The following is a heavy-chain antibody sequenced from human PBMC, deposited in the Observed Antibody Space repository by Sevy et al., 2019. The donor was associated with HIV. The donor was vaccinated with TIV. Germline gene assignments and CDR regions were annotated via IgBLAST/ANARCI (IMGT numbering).Heavy chain of an antibody. CDR3: ARDRRLDLRWDYYYYGMDV. V-gene: IGHV1-18*01. D-gene: IGHD1-7*01. Sequence: ASVKVSCKASGYTFTSYGISWVRQATGQGLEWMGWISAYNGNTNYAQKLQGRVTMTTDTSTSTAYMELRSLRSDDTAVYYCARDRRLDLRWDYYYYGMDVWGQGTTVTVSS. J-gene: IGHJ6*02. CDR2: ISAYNGNT. CDR1: GYTFTSYG.